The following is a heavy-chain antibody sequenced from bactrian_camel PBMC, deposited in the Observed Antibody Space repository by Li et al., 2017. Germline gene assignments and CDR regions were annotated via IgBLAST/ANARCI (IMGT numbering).Heavy chain of an antibody. J-gene: IGHJ4*01. CDR3: AASDWARYCSGGPRSYEYKH. CDR2: IDTDGTA. CDR1: DHTSSSYC. V-gene: IGHV3S10*01. Sequence: DVQLVESGGGLVQPGGSLRLSCAASDHTSSSYCMTWFRQAPGKEREGVACIDTDGTAFYADSVKGRFTISRDSAKNTLYLQMNSLKPEDTAMYYCAASDWARYCSGGPRSYEYKHWGHGTQVTVS. D-gene: IGHD2*01.